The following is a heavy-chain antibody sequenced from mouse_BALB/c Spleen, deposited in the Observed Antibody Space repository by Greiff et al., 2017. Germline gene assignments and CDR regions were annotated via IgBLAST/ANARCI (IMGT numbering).Heavy chain of an antibody. CDR3: AKGGNYEDYAMDY. V-gene: IGHV2-6-7*01. D-gene: IGHD2-1*01. J-gene: IGHJ4*01. Sequence: VKLQESGPGLVAPSQSLSITCTVSGFSLTGYGVNWVRQPPGKGLEWLGMIWGDGSTDYNSALKSRLSISKDNSKSQVFLKMNSLQTDDTARDYCAKGGNYEDYAMDYWGQGTSVTVSS. CDR1: GFSLTGYG. CDR2: IWGDGST.